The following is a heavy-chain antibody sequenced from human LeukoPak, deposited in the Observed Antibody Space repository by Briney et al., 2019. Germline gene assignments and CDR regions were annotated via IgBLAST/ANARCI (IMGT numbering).Heavy chain of an antibody. V-gene: IGHV3-33*01. J-gene: IGHJ4*02. D-gene: IGHD2-2*01. CDR1: GFTFSSYG. CDR3: ARGGEDCSSTSCYGEYYCDY. Sequence: PGRSLRLSCAASGFTFSSYGMHWVRQAPGKGLEWVAVIWYDGSNKYYADSVKGRFTISRDSSKNTLYLQMNSLRAEDTAVYHCARGGEDCSSTSCYGEYYCDYWGQGTLVTVSS. CDR2: IWYDGSNK.